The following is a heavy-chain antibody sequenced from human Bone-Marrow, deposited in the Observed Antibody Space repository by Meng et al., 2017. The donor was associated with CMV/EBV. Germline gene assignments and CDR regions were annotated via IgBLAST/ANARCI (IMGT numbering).Heavy chain of an antibody. J-gene: IGHJ6*02. D-gene: IGHD3-3*01. CDR2: IYSGGST. CDR3: ARGARKSYYDFWSGYYNKHYYYYGMDV. CDR1: GFTVSSNY. Sequence: GESLKISCAASGFTVSSNYMSWVRQAPGKGLEWVSVIYSGGSTYYADSVKGRFTISRDNSKNTLYLQMNSLRAEDTAVYYCARGARKSYYDFWSGYYNKHYYYYGMDVWGQGTTVTVSS. V-gene: IGHV3-66*01.